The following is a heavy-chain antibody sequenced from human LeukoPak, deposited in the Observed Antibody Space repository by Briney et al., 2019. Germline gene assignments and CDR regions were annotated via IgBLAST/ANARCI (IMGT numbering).Heavy chain of an antibody. Sequence: GGSLRLSCAASGFTVSSNYMSWVRQAPGKGLEWVSVIYSGGSTYYADSVKGRFTISRDNSKNTLYLQMNSLRAEDTAVYYCARSEGEENSSGWYLAYLAVSYGMDVWGQGTTVTVSS. D-gene: IGHD6-19*01. CDR1: GFTVSSNY. V-gene: IGHV3-66*01. CDR2: IYSGGST. CDR3: ARSEGEENSSGWYLAYLAVSYGMDV. J-gene: IGHJ6*02.